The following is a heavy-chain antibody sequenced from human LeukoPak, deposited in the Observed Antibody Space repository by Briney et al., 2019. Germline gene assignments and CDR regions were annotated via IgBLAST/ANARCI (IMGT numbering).Heavy chain of an antibody. D-gene: IGHD5-24*01. Sequence: GRSLRLSCAASGFTFSSYAMHCVRQTPGKGLEWVAVISYDGSNKYYADSVKGRFTISRDNSKNTLYLQMNSLRAEDTAVYYCARGRDGYNWSFDYWGQGTPVTVSS. J-gene: IGHJ4*02. V-gene: IGHV3-30-3*01. CDR2: ISYDGSNK. CDR3: ARGRDGYNWSFDY. CDR1: GFTFSSYA.